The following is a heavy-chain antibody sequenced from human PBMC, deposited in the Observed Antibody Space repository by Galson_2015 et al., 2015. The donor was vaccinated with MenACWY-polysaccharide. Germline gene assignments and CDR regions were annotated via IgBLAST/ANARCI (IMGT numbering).Heavy chain of an antibody. V-gene: IGHV3-15*01. Sequence: SLRLSCAASGFTFSNAWMSWIRQAPGKGLEWVGRIKSKTDGGATDYAAPVKGRFTISRDDSKNTLYLQMNSLKTEDTAVYYCARGPYYHASGTYSYFHYWGQGTLVTVSS. CDR2: IKSKTDGGAT. D-gene: IGHD3-10*01. J-gene: IGHJ4*02. CDR1: GFTFSNAW. CDR3: ARGPYYHASGTYSYFHY.